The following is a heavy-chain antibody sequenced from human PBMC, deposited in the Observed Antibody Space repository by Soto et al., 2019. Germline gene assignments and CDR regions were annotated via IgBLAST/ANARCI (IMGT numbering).Heavy chain of an antibody. D-gene: IGHD3-16*01. J-gene: IGHJ6*02. CDR1: GFTFSNAW. CDR3: TTGQVDSDWRGGYYYGMDV. Sequence: GGSLRLSCAASGFTFSNAWMNWVRQAPGKGLEWVGRIKSKTDGGTTDYAAPVKGRFTISRDDSKNTLYLQMNSLKTEDTAVYYCTTGQVDSDWRGGYYYGMDVWGQGTTVTVSS. V-gene: IGHV3-15*07. CDR2: IKSKTDGGTT.